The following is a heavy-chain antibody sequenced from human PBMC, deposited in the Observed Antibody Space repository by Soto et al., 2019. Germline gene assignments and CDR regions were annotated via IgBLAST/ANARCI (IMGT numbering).Heavy chain of an antibody. V-gene: IGHV3-33*01. CDR3: ARGDRQEKRQQLYYGMYV. Sequence: QVQLVESGGGVVQPGRSLRLSCAASGFTFSSYGMHWVRQAPGKGLAWVAVIWYDGSNKYYADSVKGRFTISRDNSKNTLYLQMNSLRAEDTAVYYCARGDRQEKRQQLYYGMYVWGQGTTVTVSS. CDR2: IWYDGSNK. J-gene: IGHJ6*02. D-gene: IGHD6-13*01. CDR1: GFTFSSYG.